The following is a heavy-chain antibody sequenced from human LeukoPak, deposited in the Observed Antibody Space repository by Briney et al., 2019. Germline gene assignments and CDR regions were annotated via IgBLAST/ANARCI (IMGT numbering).Heavy chain of an antibody. CDR1: GGSISSSSYY. D-gene: IGHD3-3*01. Sequence: SETLSLTCTVSGGSISSSSYYWGWIRQPPGKGLEWIGSIYYSGSTYYNPSLKSRVTISVDTSKNQFSLKLSSVTAADTAVYYCASSTIFGVVIMGNYYYGMDVWGQGTTVTVSS. CDR3: ASSTIFGVVIMGNYYYGMDV. J-gene: IGHJ6*02. CDR2: IYYSGST. V-gene: IGHV4-39*01.